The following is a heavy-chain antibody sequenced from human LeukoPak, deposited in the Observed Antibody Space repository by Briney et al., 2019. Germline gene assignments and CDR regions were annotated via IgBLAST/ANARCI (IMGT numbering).Heavy chain of an antibody. Sequence: SETLSLTSTVSGGSISSGGYYWSWIRQHPGKGLEWIGYIYYSGSTYYNPSLKSRVTISVDTSKNQFSLKLSSVTAADTAVYYCARDPYGDSGYFDYWGQGTLVTVSS. V-gene: IGHV4-31*03. CDR1: GGSISSGGYY. D-gene: IGHD4-17*01. CDR2: IYYSGST. J-gene: IGHJ4*02. CDR3: ARDPYGDSGYFDY.